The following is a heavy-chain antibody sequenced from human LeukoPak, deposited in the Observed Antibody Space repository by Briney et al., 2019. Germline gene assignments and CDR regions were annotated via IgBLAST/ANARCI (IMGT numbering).Heavy chain of an antibody. CDR2: IIPIFGTA. CDR1: GYTFTSYA. Sequence: ASVKVSCKASGYTFTSYAISWVRQAPGQGLEWMGGIIPIFGTANYAQKFQGRVTITADESTSTAYMELSSLRSEDTAVYYCARDIVAGTEDWFDPWGQGTLVTVSS. D-gene: IGHD6-19*01. V-gene: IGHV1-69*13. CDR3: ARDIVAGTEDWFDP. J-gene: IGHJ5*02.